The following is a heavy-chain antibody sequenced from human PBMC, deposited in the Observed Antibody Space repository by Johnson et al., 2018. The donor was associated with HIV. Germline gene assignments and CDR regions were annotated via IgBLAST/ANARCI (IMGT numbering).Heavy chain of an antibody. CDR3: ARDGGYSSSWYKYAFDI. CDR2: ISYDGSNK. V-gene: IGHV3-30*04. CDR1: GFTFSSYA. Sequence: QVLLVESGGGLVPPGGSLRLSCAASGFTFSSYAMHWVRQAPGKGLEWVAVISYDGSNKYYADSVKGRFTISRDNSKNTLYLQMNSLRAEDTAVYYCARDGGYSSSWYKYAFDIWGQGTMVTVSS. D-gene: IGHD6-13*01. J-gene: IGHJ3*02.